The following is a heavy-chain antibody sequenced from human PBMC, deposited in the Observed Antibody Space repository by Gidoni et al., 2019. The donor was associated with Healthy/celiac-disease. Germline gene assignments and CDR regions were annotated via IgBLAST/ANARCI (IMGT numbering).Heavy chain of an antibody. V-gene: IGHV3-9*01. J-gene: IGHJ4*02. CDR2: ISWNSGSI. CDR1: GFTFDDNT. CDR3: AKDGDY. Sequence: EVQLVESGGGLVQPGWSPRLPCAASGFTFDDNTMHWVRQAPGKGLEWVSGISWNSGSIGYADSVKGRFTISRDNAKNSLYLQMNSLRAEDTALYYCAKDGDYWGQGTLVTVSS.